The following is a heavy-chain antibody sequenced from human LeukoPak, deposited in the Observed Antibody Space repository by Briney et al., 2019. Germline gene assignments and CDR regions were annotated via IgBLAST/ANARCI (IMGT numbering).Heavy chain of an antibody. D-gene: IGHD6-13*01. CDR2: INSDGSST. CDR1: GFTFSSYW. V-gene: IGHV3-74*01. J-gene: IGHJ4*02. CDR3: AKDFTAAAGNDY. Sequence: GGSLRLSCAASGFTFSSYWMHWVRQAPGKGLVWVSRINSDGSSTSYADSVKGRFTISRDNAKNTLYLQMNSLRAEDTAVYYCAKDFTAAAGNDYWGQGTLVTVSS.